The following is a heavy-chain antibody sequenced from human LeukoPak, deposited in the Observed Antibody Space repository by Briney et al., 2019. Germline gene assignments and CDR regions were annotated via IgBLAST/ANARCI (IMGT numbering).Heavy chain of an antibody. CDR1: GFTFSSYS. CDR3: ARDLSYPTGH. Sequence: PGGSLRLSCAASGFTFSSYSMNWVRQAPGKGLEWVSYISISSSTIYYADTVKGRFTISRDNAKNSLYLQMNSLRAEDTAVYYCARDLSYPTGHWGQGTLVTVSS. D-gene: IGHD1-14*01. CDR2: ISISSSTI. V-gene: IGHV3-48*04. J-gene: IGHJ4*02.